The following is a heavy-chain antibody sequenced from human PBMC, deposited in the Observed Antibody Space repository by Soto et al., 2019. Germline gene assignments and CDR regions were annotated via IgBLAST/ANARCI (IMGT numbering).Heavy chain of an antibody. D-gene: IGHD6-13*01. Sequence: PGESLKISCKGSGYSFPSYWIGWVRQMPGKGLEWMGVIHSGDSDTRYSPSFQGQVTISADKSISTAYLQWSSLKASDTAMYYCARHSSEWQQLGGRFGPWGQGTLVTVSS. CDR1: GYSFPSYW. CDR3: ARHSSEWQQLGGRFGP. V-gene: IGHV5-51*01. J-gene: IGHJ5*02. CDR2: IHSGDSDT.